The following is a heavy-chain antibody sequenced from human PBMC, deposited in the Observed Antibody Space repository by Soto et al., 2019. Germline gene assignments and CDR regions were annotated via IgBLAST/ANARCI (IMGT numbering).Heavy chain of an antibody. Sequence: ASVKVSCKASGYTYTSYDINWVRQATGQGLEWMGWMNPNSGNTGYAQKFQGRVTMTRNTSISTAYMELSSLRSEDTAVYYCARGIVLRYFDWWAPVDVFNIWGKGTMVPVSS. J-gene: IGHJ3*02. D-gene: IGHD3-9*01. CDR2: MNPNSGNT. V-gene: IGHV1-8*01. CDR1: GYTYTSYD. CDR3: ARGIVLRYFDWWAPVDVFNI.